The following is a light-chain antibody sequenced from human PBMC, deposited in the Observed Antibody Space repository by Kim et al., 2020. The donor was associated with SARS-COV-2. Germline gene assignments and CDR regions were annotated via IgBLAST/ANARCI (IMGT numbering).Light chain of an antibody. CDR2: DVS. Sequence: PGQSVTISCTGTSSDVGAYNYVSWYQQHPGKAPKLMIYDVSKRPSGVPDRFSGSKSGNTASLTVSGLQAEDEADYYCSSYAGTSYVFGTGTKVTVL. V-gene: IGLV2-8*01. CDR1: SSDVGAYNY. J-gene: IGLJ1*01. CDR3: SSYAGTSYV.